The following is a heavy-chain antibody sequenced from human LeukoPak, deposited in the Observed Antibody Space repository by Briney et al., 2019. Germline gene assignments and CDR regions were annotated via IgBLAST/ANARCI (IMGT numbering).Heavy chain of an antibody. CDR3: ARGRPEGSSWYYYGMDV. V-gene: IGHV1-2*02. J-gene: IGHJ6*02. D-gene: IGHD6-13*01. CDR1: GYTFTGYY. Sequence: GASVKVSCKASGYTFTGYYMHWVRQAPGQGLEWMGWINPNSGGTNYAQKFQGRVTMTRDTSISTAYMELSRLRSDDTAVYYCARGRPEGSSWYYYGMDVWAKGPRSPSP. CDR2: INPNSGGT.